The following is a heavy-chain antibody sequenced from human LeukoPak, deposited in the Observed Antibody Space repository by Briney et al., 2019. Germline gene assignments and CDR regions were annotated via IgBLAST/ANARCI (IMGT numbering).Heavy chain of an antibody. CDR2: IIPIFGTA. CDR3: ARLGRGYCSSTSCYAYYYGMDV. CDR1: GGTFSSYA. D-gene: IGHD2-2*01. Sequence: ASVKVSCKASGGTFSSYAISWVRQAPGQGLEWMGGIIPIFGTANYAQKFQGRVTITADESTSTAYMELSSLRSEDTAVYYCARLGRGYCSSTSCYAYYYGMDVWGQGTTVTVSS. J-gene: IGHJ6*02. V-gene: IGHV1-69*13.